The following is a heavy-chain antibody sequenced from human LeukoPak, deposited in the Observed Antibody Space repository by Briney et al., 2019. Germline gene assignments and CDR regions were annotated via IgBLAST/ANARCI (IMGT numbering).Heavy chain of an antibody. V-gene: IGHV3-66*01. Sequence: GGSLRLSCAASGFIVSGNYMTWVRQAPGEGLGWVSVIYSDGRTYYTDSVKGRFTISGDNSKNTLYLQMNSLRAEDTAVYYCARGGNWRAFDIWGQGTMVTVSS. J-gene: IGHJ3*02. CDR1: GFIVSGNY. CDR2: IYSDGRT. D-gene: IGHD1-20*01. CDR3: ARGGNWRAFDI.